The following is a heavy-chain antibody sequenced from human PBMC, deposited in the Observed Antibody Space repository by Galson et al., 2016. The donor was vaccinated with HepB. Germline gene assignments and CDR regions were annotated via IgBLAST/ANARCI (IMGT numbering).Heavy chain of an antibody. J-gene: IGHJ6*02. CDR1: GFTFSSYW. CDR2: IKEDGSEK. Sequence: SLRLSCAASGFTFSSYWMSWVRQAPEKGLEWVANIKEDGSEKYYVDSVKGRITISRDNAKNSLYLQMNSLRAEDTAVYYCVRDRPDRLYLFDMDVWGQGTTVTVSS. CDR3: VRDRPDRLYLFDMDV. V-gene: IGHV3-7*03. D-gene: IGHD3-10*02.